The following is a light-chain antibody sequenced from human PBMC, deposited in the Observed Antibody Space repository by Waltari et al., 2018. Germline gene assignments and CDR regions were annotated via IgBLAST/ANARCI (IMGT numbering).Light chain of an antibody. CDR1: SSDVGSYNL. V-gene: IGLV2-23*01. J-gene: IGLJ1*01. CDR3: CSYAGTITPYV. Sequence: QSALTQPASVSGSPGQSVTIPCTGTSSDVGSYNLVSWYQHHPGKAPKLLIYEANKRPSGVSNRFSGSKSGITASLTISGLQAEDEADYYCCSYAGTITPYVFGSGTKVTVL. CDR2: EAN.